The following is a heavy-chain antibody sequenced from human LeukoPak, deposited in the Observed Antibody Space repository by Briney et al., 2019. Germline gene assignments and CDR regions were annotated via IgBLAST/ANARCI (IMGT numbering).Heavy chain of an antibody. CDR1: GYRFANYW. D-gene: IGHD4-17*01. CDR3: ARQRRVSATINYFDP. J-gene: IGHJ5*02. V-gene: IGHV5-51*01. CDR2: IYPGDSDT. Sequence: GESLKISCHGSGYRFANYWLGWVRLMPGKGLEWMGIIYPGDSDTRYSPSFQGQVTISADKSISTAYLQWSSLKASDTAMYYCARQRRVSATINYFDPWGQGTLVTVSS.